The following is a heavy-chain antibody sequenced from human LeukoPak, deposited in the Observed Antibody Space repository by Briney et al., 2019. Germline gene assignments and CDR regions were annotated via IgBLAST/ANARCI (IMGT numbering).Heavy chain of an antibody. Sequence: SETLSLTCTVSGGSISSYYWSWIRQPPGKGLEWIGYIYYSGSTNYNPSLKSRVTISVDTSKNQFSLKLSSVTAADTAVYYCATSQKLRLRDLYGMDVWGQGTTVTVSS. D-gene: IGHD4-17*01. V-gene: IGHV4-59*01. J-gene: IGHJ6*02. CDR2: IYYSGST. CDR3: ATSQKLRLRDLYGMDV. CDR1: GGSISSYY.